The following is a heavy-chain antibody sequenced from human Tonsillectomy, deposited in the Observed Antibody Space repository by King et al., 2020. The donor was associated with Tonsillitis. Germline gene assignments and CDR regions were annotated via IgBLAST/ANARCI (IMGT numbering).Heavy chain of an antibody. D-gene: IGHD2-15*01. V-gene: IGHV3-33*01. Sequence: VQLVESGGGVVQPGRSLRLSCVASGFSFSSFGMHWVRQAPGRGLEWVAVIWSDGSHIYYADSVKGRFTISRDNSQNTLYLQMNSLRAEDTAVYYCARDDCSGGSCLPVDFWGQGTLVTVSS. CDR2: IWSDGSHI. CDR1: GFSFSSFG. J-gene: IGHJ4*02. CDR3: ARDDCSGGSCLPVDF.